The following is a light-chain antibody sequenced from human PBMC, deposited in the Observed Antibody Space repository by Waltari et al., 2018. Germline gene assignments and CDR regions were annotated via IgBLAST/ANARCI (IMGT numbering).Light chain of an antibody. J-gene: IGKJ1*01. CDR1: QSVLYSSNNKNY. CDR2: WAS. Sequence: DIVMTQSPDSLAVSLGARATINCKSSQSVLYSSNNKNYLAWYHRKPGQPPKLLIYWASTRESGVPDRFSGSGSGTDFTLTISSLQAEDVAVYYCQQYYSTPWTFGQGTKVEIK. CDR3: QQYYSTPWT. V-gene: IGKV4-1*01.